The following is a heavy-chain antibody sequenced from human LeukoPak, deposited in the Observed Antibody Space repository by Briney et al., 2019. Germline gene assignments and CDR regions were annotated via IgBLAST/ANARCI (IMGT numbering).Heavy chain of an antibody. CDR2: INQDGSEK. CDR1: GFTFSNYW. CDR3: ARCPTDGSDFDY. D-gene: IGHD6-25*01. V-gene: IGHV3-7*01. Sequence: PGGSLRLSCAGSGFTFSNYWMSWVRQAPGKGLEWVANINQDGSEKYYVDSVKGRFTISRDNAKNSLYVQMNSLGADDTAVYYCARCPTDGSDFDYWGQGTLVTVSS. J-gene: IGHJ4*02.